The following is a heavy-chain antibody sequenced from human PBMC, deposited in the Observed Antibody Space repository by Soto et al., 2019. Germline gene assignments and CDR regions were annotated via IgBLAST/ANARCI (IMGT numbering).Heavy chain of an antibody. V-gene: IGHV1-18*01. CDR1: GYTFTSYG. CDR2: ISAYNGNT. J-gene: IGHJ3*02. Sequence: GASVKVSCKASGYTFTSYGISWVRQAPGQGLEWMGWISAYNGNTNYAQKLQGRVTMTTDTSTSTAYMELSSVTAADTAVYYCARVGYYDSSGPSDIWGQGTMVTVSS. CDR3: ARVGYYDSSGPSDI. D-gene: IGHD3-22*01.